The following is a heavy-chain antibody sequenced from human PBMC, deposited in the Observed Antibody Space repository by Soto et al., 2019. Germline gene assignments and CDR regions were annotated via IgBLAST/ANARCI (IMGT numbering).Heavy chain of an antibody. D-gene: IGHD3-22*01. Sequence: QITLKESGPTLVKPTQPLTLTCTFSGFSLTTSGVGVGWIRQPPGKALEWLALIYWDDDKRYSPSLKSRLTISKDTSKNQVVLTMTNMDPVDTATYYCVYSSGYSWAFDIWGQGTVVIVSS. CDR1: GFSLTTSGVG. J-gene: IGHJ3*02. CDR3: VYSSGYSWAFDI. CDR2: IYWDDDK. V-gene: IGHV2-5*02.